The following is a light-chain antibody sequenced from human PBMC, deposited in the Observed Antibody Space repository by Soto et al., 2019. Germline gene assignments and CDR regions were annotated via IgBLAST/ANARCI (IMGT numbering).Light chain of an antibody. CDR2: DVS. CDR1: GSDVGGYNY. V-gene: IGLV2-14*03. Sequence: QSVLTQPASVSGSPGQSITISCTGTGSDVGGYNYVSWYQHHPGKAPKLMIFDVSNRPSGVSNRFSGSKSGNTASLTISGLQPEHEADYYCSSYTTSNTRQIVLGTGTKVTVL. J-gene: IGLJ1*01. CDR3: SSYTTSNTRQIV.